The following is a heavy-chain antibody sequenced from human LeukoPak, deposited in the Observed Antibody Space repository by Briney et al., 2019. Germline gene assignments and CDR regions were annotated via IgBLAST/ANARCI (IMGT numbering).Heavy chain of an antibody. V-gene: IGHV3-7*04. D-gene: IGHD6-13*01. CDR1: GFTFSSYW. J-gene: IGHJ4*02. Sequence: PGGSLRLSCAASGFTFSSYWMNWVRQAPGKGLEWVANIKQDGSEKYYVDSVKGRFTISRDNAENSLYLQVNSLRVEDTAVYYCARGSAAGTGWGQGTLATVSS. CDR2: IKQDGSEK. CDR3: ARGSAAGTG.